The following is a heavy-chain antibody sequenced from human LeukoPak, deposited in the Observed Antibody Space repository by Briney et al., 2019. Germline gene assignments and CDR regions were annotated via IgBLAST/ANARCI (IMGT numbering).Heavy chain of an antibody. Sequence: ASVKDSCKASGGTFSSYAISWVRQAPGQGLEWMGGIIPIFGTANYAQKFQGRVTITTDESTSTAYMELSSLRSEDTAVYYCASPREDTGGYSYGYFYAFDIWGQGTMVTVSS. V-gene: IGHV1-69*05. D-gene: IGHD5-18*01. CDR1: GGTFSSYA. CDR3: ASPREDTGGYSYGYFYAFDI. J-gene: IGHJ3*02. CDR2: IIPIFGTA.